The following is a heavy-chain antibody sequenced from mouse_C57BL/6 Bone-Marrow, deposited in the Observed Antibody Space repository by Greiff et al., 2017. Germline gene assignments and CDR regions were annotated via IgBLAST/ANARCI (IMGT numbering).Heavy chain of an antibody. D-gene: IGHD3-3*01. Sequence: QVQLQQSGAELMKPGASVKLSCKATGYTFTGYWIEWVKQRPGHGLEWIGEIFPGSGSTNYNEKFKGKATFTADTSSNTAYMQLSSLTTEDSAIYYCAKEGKLLRKGCAIDYWGKGTSVTVSS. J-gene: IGHJ4*01. CDR1: GYTFTGYW. CDR3: AKEGKLLRKGCAIDY. V-gene: IGHV1-9*01. CDR2: IFPGSGST.